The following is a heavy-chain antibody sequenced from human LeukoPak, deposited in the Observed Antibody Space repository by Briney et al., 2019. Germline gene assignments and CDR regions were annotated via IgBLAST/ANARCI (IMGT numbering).Heavy chain of an antibody. CDR3: VRRSNYYYYGMDV. D-gene: IGHD1-14*01. V-gene: IGHV4-34*01. CDR1: GGSFSGYY. J-gene: IGHJ6*02. CDR2: INHSGST. Sequence: PSETLSLTCAVYGGSFSGYYWSWIRQPPGKGREWIGEINHSGSTNYNPSLKSRVTISVDTSKNQFSLKLSSVTAADTAVYYCVRRSNYYYYGMDVWGQGTTVTVSS.